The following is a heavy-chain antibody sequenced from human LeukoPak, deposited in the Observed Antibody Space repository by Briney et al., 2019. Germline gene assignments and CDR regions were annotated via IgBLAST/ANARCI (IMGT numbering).Heavy chain of an antibody. J-gene: IGHJ6*02. CDR1: GGSISSYY. Sequence: SETLSLTCTVSGGSISSYYWSWIRQPAGKGLEWIGRIYTSGSTNYNPSLKSRVTMSVDTSKNQFSLKLSSVTAADTAVYYCARELVVVTAILSDYYYYGMDVWDQGTTVTVSS. CDR3: ARELVVVTAILSDYYYYGMDV. CDR2: IYTSGST. D-gene: IGHD2-21*02. V-gene: IGHV4-4*07.